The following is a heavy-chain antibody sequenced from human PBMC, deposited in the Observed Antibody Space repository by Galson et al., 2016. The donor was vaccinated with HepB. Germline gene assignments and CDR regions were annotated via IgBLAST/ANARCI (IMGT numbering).Heavy chain of an antibody. CDR1: GRSFNSHW. V-gene: IGHV3-7*01. Sequence: SLRLSCAASGRSFNSHWMSWVRQGPEKGLEWVGNIKDDGSEKNYIDSVKGRFSISRDNARNSLYLQMNSLRVEDTAVYYYTADFGYSNYDWGQGTLVTVSS. CDR2: IKDDGSEK. D-gene: IGHD6-13*01. J-gene: IGHJ1*01. CDR3: TADFGYSNYD.